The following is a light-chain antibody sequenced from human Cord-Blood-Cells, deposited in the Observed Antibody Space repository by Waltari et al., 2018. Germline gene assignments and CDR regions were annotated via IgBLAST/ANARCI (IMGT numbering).Light chain of an antibody. CDR1: QSVLSSSNNKNY. Sequence: DIVMTQSPDSLAVSLGESATINCKSSQSVLSSSNNKNYLDWYQQKPGQPPKLLIYWASTRESGVPDRFSGSGSGTDFTLTISSLQAEDVEVYYCQQYYSTLTFGRGAKVEIK. CDR3: QQYYSTLT. J-gene: IGKJ4*01. V-gene: IGKV4-1*01. CDR2: WAS.